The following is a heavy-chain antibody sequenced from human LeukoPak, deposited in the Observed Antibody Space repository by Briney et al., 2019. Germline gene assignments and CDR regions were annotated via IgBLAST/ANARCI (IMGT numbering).Heavy chain of an antibody. V-gene: IGHV1-8*03. D-gene: IGHD3-22*01. Sequence: ASVKVSCKASGYTFASYDINWVRQATGQGLEWMGWMNPNSGNTGYAQKFQGRVTITMNTSISTAYIELSRLRSDDTAVYYCARGFGSGYYYEDYWGQGTLVTVSS. CDR3: ARGFGSGYYYEDY. J-gene: IGHJ4*02. CDR1: GYTFASYD. CDR2: MNPNSGNT.